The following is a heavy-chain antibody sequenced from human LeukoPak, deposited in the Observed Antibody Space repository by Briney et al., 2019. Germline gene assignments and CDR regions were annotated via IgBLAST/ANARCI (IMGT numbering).Heavy chain of an antibody. CDR2: IFSGGST. CDR3: ARGPGKASFDY. J-gene: IGHJ4*02. Sequence: GGSLRLSCAASGFIVSTNYMSWVRQAPGKGLEWVSVIFSGGSTYYADSVKGRFTISRDKSNDTLYLQMNSLRAEDTAVYYCARGPGKASFDYWGQGTLVTVSS. CDR1: GFIVSTNY. V-gene: IGHV3-53*01. D-gene: IGHD3-10*01.